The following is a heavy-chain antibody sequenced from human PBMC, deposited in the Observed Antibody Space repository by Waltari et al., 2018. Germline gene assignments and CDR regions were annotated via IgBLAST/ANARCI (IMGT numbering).Heavy chain of an antibody. D-gene: IGHD3-22*01. V-gene: IGHV4-39*01. CDR2: IYYSGST. CDR3: ARPPYPYYYDSSEDYFDY. CDR1: GGSISSSSYY. J-gene: IGHJ4*02. Sequence: QLQLQESGPGLVKPSETLSLTCTVSGGSISSSSYYWGWIRQPPGKGLEWIGSIYYSGSTYYNPSLKSRVTISVDTSKNQFSLKLSSVTAADTAVYYCARPPYPYYYDSSEDYFDYWGQGTLVTVSS.